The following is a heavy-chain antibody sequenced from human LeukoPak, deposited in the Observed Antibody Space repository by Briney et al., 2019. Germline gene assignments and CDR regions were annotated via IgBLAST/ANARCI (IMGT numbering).Heavy chain of an antibody. V-gene: IGHV3-7*01. J-gene: IGHJ4*02. CDR3: ARDQGILFFDS. CDR1: GYTFSNYW. CDR2: IKQDGSET. Sequence: GGSLRLSCSASGYTFSNYWMSWVRQAPGKGLEYVANIKQDGSETYYVDSVKGRFTISRDNTKNSLYLQMDSLRVEDTAVYYCARDQGILFFDSWGQGTLVTVSS. D-gene: IGHD2-21*01.